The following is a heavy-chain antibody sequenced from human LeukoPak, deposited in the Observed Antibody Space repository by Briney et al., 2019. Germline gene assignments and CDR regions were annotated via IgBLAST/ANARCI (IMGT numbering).Heavy chain of an antibody. V-gene: IGHV3-7*01. CDR1: GFTFSSYW. J-gene: IGHJ4*02. Sequence: QAGGSLRLSCVASGFTFSSYWMTWVRQAPGKGLEWVANIKTDGSQIYYVDSVKGRFTISRDNAKNSLYLQMNSLRAEDTAVYYCARDSLMMWWYDYWGQGTLVTVSS. CDR3: ARDSLMMWWYDY. D-gene: IGHD2-15*01. CDR2: IKTDGSQI.